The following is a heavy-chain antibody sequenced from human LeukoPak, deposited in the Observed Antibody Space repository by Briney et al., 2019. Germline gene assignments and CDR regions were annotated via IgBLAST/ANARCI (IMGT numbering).Heavy chain of an antibody. D-gene: IGHD3-10*01. CDR2: IYPADSDT. CDR3: ARWMFYYGSGVFHYHGMDV. CDR1: GYTFTNQW. V-gene: IGHV5-51*01. J-gene: IGHJ6*02. Sequence: GESLKISCKGSGYTFTNQWIGWVRQMPGKGLEWMGIIYPADSDTKYSPSFQGQVTISADKSFSTAYLQWNSLKASDTAMYYCARWMFYYGSGVFHYHGMDVWGQGTTVTVSS.